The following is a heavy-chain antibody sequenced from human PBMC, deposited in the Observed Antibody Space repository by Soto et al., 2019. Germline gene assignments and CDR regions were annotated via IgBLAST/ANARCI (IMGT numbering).Heavy chain of an antibody. CDR2: INAGNGNT. CDR1: GYTFTSYA. Sequence: ASVNVSCKASGYTFTSYAMHWVRQAPGQRLEWMGWINAGNGNTKYSQKFQGRVTITRDTSASTAYMELSSLRSEDTAVYYCARSIAAAFNWFDPWGQGTLVTVSS. V-gene: IGHV1-3*01. D-gene: IGHD6-13*01. J-gene: IGHJ5*01. CDR3: ARSIAAAFNWFDP.